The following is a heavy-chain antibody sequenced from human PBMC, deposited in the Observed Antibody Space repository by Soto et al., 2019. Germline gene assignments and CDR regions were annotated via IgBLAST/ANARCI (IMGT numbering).Heavy chain of an antibody. CDR3: AKALYGSSSSPIDF. J-gene: IGHJ4*02. CDR2: ITWNSVYT. Sequence: EVQLVESGGGLVQPGRSLRLSCAASGFTFDDYAMHWVRQAPGKGLELVSYITWNSVYTGYADSVKGRFTISRDNANNSLYLQMNSLKPEDTAFYYCAKALYGSSSSPIDFWGQGTLVTVSS. CDR1: GFTFDDYA. V-gene: IGHV3-9*01. D-gene: IGHD6-13*01.